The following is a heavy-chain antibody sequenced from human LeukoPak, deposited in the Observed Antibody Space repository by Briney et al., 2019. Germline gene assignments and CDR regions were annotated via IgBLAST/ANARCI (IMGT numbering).Heavy chain of an antibody. Sequence: GGSLRLSCAASGFTFSSYEMNWVRQAPGKGLEWVSAISGSGGSTYYADSVKGRFTISRDNSKNTLYLQMNSLRAEDSAVYYCARGVSTFFEQYSGGWYDAYNFDLWGRGTLVFVSS. CDR2: ISGSGGST. CDR3: ARGVSTFFEQYSGGWYDAYNFDL. D-gene: IGHD6-19*01. V-gene: IGHV3-23*01. J-gene: IGHJ2*01. CDR1: GFTFSSYE.